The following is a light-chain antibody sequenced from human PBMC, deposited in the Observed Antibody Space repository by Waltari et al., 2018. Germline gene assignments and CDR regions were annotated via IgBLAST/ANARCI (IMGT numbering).Light chain of an antibody. CDR1: QSLLHRNGYNY. CDR2: LGS. J-gene: IGKJ1*01. CDR3: MQALQTPWT. V-gene: IGKV2-28*01. Sequence: DIVMTQSPLSLPVTPGEPASISCRSSQSLLHRNGYNYLEWYLQKPGQSPQLLIYLGSNRASGVPDMFSGSGSGTDFTLKISRVEAEDVGVYYCMQALQTPWTFGQGTKVEIK.